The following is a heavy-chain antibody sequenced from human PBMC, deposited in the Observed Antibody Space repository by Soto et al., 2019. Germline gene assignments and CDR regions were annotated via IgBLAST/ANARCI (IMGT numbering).Heavy chain of an antibody. V-gene: IGHV4-34*01. CDR3: PRVGEMVRELIITRGLNY. CDR2: INYNGST. J-gene: IGHJ4*02. CDR1: GGSFSEFY. D-gene: IGHD3-10*01. Sequence: SETLSLTWAVYGGSFSEFYWSLIRQPQGGGLEWIGQINYNGSTNYNPSPKSRITISVAPSKNQFSLTLPSVTAAATAVYSCPRVGEMVRELIITRGLNYWGQGTLVTVSS.